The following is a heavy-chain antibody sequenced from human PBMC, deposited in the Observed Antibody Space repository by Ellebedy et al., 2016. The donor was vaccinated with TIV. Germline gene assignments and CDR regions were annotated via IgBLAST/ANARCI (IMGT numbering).Heavy chain of an antibody. CDR3: ARYSGSGTYYRNGMDV. D-gene: IGHD3-10*01. J-gene: IGHJ6*02. Sequence: AASVKVSCKSPGYTFIDYGISWVRQAPGQGLDWMGWVSAYSGNTNYADNLQGRVTMTTDTSTDTAYMELRSLRSDDTAVYYCARYSGSGTYYRNGMDVWGQGTTVTVSS. CDR1: GYTFIDYG. V-gene: IGHV1-18*01. CDR2: VSAYSGNT.